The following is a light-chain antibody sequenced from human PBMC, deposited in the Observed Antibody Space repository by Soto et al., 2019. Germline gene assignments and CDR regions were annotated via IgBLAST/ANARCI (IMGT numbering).Light chain of an antibody. CDR3: QQYGSSPRLT. Sequence: EIVLTQSPGTLSLSPGERATLSCRASQSVSSSYLAWYQQKPGQAPRLLIYGASSRATGIPDRFSGSGSGTDFTFTISRLEPEDFAVYYGQQYGSSPRLTFGGGTKVEIK. CDR1: QSVSSSY. V-gene: IGKV3-20*01. J-gene: IGKJ4*01. CDR2: GAS.